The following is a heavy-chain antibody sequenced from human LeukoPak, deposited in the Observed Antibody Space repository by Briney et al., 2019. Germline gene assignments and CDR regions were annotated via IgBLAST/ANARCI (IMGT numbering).Heavy chain of an antibody. CDR2: ISSSGSTI. J-gene: IGHJ4*02. Sequence: GGSLRLSCAASGFTFSDYYMSWIRQAPGKGLEWVSYISSSGSTIHYADSVKGRFTISRDNAKNSLYLQMNSLRAEDTAVYYCARDRIAAGDYFDYWGQGTLVTVSS. V-gene: IGHV3-11*01. CDR3: ARDRIAAGDYFDY. D-gene: IGHD6-13*01. CDR1: GFTFSDYY.